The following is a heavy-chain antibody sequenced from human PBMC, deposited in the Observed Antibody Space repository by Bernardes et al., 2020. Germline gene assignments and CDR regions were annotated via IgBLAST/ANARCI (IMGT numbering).Heavy chain of an antibody. V-gene: IGHV3-21*01. D-gene: IGHD2-2*01. CDR2: ITSSSNYI. J-gene: IGHJ6*04. CDR3: ARVYCSSTNCERNYYFGMDV. Sequence: GGSLRLSCAASGFTFSTYSMNWVRQSPGKGLEWVSSITSSSNYIYYADSVKGRFTISRDNAKNSLYLQMTSLRAEDTAVYYCARVYCSSTNCERNYYFGMDVWGKGSTVTVSS. CDR1: GFTFSTYS.